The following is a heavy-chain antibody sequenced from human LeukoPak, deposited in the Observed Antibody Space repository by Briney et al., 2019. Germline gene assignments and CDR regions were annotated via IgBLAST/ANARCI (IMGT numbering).Heavy chain of an antibody. Sequence: GRSPRLSCTASGFTFSSYAMHWVRQAPGKGLDWVAIMRADGSKTYSTDAVKGRFTISRDNSKSTVYLQMNSLGAEDTAVYYCAKALEDCSGGGCFSGYMDVWGKGTTVTVSS. CDR2: MRADGSKT. CDR1: GFTFSSYA. J-gene: IGHJ6*03. CDR3: AKALEDCSGGGCFSGYMDV. D-gene: IGHD2-15*01. V-gene: IGHV3-33*06.